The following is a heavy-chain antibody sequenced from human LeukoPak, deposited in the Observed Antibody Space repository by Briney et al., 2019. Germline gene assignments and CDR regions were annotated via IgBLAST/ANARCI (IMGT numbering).Heavy chain of an antibody. CDR2: INRSGTTT. D-gene: IGHD4-11*01. Sequence: GGSLRLSCAASGYTSSSYEMNWVRQAPGKGLEWVAYINRSGTTTRYADSVKGRFTMSRDNAMNSLYLQMNSLRAEDTAVYYCAREIDYTRDGFDVWGQGTKVTISS. J-gene: IGHJ3*01. CDR3: AREIDYTRDGFDV. V-gene: IGHV3-48*03. CDR1: GYTSSSYE.